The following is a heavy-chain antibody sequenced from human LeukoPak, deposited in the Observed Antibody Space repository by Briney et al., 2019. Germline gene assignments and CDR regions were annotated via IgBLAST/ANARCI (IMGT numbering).Heavy chain of an antibody. CDR1: GYTFTDYY. D-gene: IGHD3-22*01. CDR2: INPNSGGT. CDR3: ARASYYYDSSGYPGYYFDY. V-gene: IGHV1-2*02. Sequence: ASVTVSFKSSGYTFTDYYMHWVRQAPGQGLEWMGWINPNSGGTNYAQKFQGRVTMTSETSISTAYMELSRLRSDDTAVYYCARASYYYDSSGYPGYYFDYWGQGTLVTVSS. J-gene: IGHJ4*02.